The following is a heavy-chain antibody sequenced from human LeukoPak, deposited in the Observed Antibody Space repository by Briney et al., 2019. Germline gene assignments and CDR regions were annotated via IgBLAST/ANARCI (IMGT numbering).Heavy chain of an antibody. CDR1: GGSIRTSSFY. V-gene: IGHV4-39*07. D-gene: IGHD3-3*01. J-gene: IGHJ6*02. CDR3: ARRAIFGVVIIGYYYGMDV. CDR2: LLYGGHI. Sequence: SETLSLTCTVSGGSIRTSSFYWAWIRQPPGKGLEWIGTLLYGGHIYYSPSLKSRVTISVDTSKNQFSLKLSSVTAADTAVYYCARRAIFGVVIIGYYYGMDVWGQGTTVTVSS.